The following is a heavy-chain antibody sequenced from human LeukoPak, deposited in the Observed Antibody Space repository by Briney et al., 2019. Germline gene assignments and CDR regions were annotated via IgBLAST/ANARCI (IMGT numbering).Heavy chain of an antibody. Sequence: SETLSLTCIVSGGSISSSSYFWGWIRQPPGKGLEWIGYIYYSGSTYYNPSLKSRVTISVDTSKNQFSLKLSSVTAADTAVYYCASRLRSGAFDYWGQGTLVTVSS. D-gene: IGHD3-10*01. J-gene: IGHJ4*02. CDR3: ASRLRSGAFDY. V-gene: IGHV4-31*03. CDR2: IYYSGST. CDR1: GGSISSSSYF.